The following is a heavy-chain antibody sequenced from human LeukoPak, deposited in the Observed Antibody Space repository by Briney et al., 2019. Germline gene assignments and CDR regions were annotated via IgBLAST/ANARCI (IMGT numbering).Heavy chain of an antibody. V-gene: IGHV4-34*01. CDR1: GGSFSGYY. D-gene: IGHD3-22*01. Sequence: PSETLSLTCAVYGGSFSGYYWGWIRQPPGKGLEWIGEINHSGSTNYNPSLKSRVTISVDTSKNQFSLKLSSVTAADTAVYYCATRRAHDSSGYYGAWGQGTLVTVSS. CDR3: ATRRAHDSSGYYGA. CDR2: INHSGST. J-gene: IGHJ5*02.